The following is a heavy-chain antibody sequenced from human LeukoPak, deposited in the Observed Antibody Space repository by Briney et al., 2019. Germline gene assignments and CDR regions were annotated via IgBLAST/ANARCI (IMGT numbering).Heavy chain of an antibody. J-gene: IGHJ6*02. CDR1: GGTFSSYA. D-gene: IGHD2-15*01. CDR3: ARAWRAAGSLYYYYYGMDV. V-gene: IGHV1-69*01. Sequence: SVKVSCKASGGTFSSYAISWVRQAPGQGLEWMGGIIPIFGTANYAQKFQGRVTITADESTSTAYMELSSLRSEDTAVYYCARAWRAAGSLYYYYYGMDVWGQGTTVTVSS. CDR2: IIPIFGTA.